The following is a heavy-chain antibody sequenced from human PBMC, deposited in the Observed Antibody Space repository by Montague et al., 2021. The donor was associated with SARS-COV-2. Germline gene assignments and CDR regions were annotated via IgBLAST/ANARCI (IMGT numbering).Heavy chain of an antibody. V-gene: IGHV3-30*18. CDR1: GFTFNNYG. D-gene: IGHD3-10*01. Sequence: SLRLSCAATGFTFNNYGMHWARQAPGKGLERVAIIPYEGSKRSYVDSVKGRFIISRDSSKKTLYLQMNNLRTEDTAVYYCAKVTGVFWFRESRNDAFDMWGQGTMVTVSS. J-gene: IGHJ3*02. CDR2: IPYEGSKR. CDR3: AKVTGVFWFRESRNDAFDM.